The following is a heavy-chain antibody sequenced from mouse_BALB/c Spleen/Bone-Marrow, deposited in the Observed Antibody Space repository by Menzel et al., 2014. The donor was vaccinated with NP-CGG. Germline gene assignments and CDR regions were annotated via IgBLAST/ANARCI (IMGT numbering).Heavy chain of an antibody. J-gene: IGHJ3*01. Sequence: EVQLQQSGAELVKPGASVKLSCTASGFNIKDTYMHWVKQRPEQGLEWIGRIEPANGNTKYDPKFQGKATITADTFSNTAYLQLSSLTSEDTAVYYWAGLRPRFEFAYWGQGTLVTVSA. CDR2: IEPANGNT. V-gene: IGHV14-3*02. CDR3: AGLRPRFEFAY. D-gene: IGHD2-4*01. CDR1: GFNIKDTY.